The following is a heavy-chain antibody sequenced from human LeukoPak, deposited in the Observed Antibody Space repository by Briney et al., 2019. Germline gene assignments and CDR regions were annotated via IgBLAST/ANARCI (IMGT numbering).Heavy chain of an antibody. CDR1: GFTFSSYA. J-gene: IGHJ4*02. CDR2: ISAGGGST. CDR3: AKYYYTSGSSGGRVFDS. Sequence: GGSLRLSCAASGFTFSSYAMSWVRQAPGKGLEWVAGISAGGGSTYYADSVKGRLTISRDNSKNMLYLQLNSLRAEDTAVYYCAKYYYTSGSSGGRVFDSWGQGTLVTVSS. D-gene: IGHD3-10*01. V-gene: IGHV3-23*01.